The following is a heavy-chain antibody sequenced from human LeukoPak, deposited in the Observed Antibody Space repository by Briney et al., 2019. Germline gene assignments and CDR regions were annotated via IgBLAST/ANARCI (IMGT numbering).Heavy chain of an antibody. V-gene: IGHV3-49*04. J-gene: IGHJ6*03. D-gene: IGHD6-13*01. CDR1: GFTFGDYA. CDR2: IRSKAYGGTT. CDR3: TRDRIAAAPPYYYYYMDV. Sequence: GGSLRLSCTASGFTFGDYAMSWVRQAPGKGLEWVGFIRSKAYGGTTEYAASVKGRFTISRDDSKSIAYLQMNSLKTEDTAVYYCTRDRIAAAPPYYYYYMDVWGKGTTVTVSS.